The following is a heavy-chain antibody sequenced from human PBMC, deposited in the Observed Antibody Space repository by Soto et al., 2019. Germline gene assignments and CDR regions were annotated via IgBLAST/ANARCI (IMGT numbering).Heavy chain of an antibody. V-gene: IGHV3-30-3*01. CDR3: ARDRGGSYYSYFDY. Sequence: QVQLVESGGGVVQPGRSLRLSCAASGFTFSSYAMHWVRQALGKGLEWVAVISYDGSNKYYADSVKGRFTISRDNSKNTLYLQMNSLRAEDTAVYYCARDRGGSYYSYFDYWGQGTLVTVSS. CDR2: ISYDGSNK. J-gene: IGHJ4*02. CDR1: GFTFSSYA. D-gene: IGHD1-26*01.